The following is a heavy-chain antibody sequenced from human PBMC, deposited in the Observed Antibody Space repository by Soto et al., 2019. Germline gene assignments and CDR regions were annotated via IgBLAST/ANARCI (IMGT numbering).Heavy chain of an antibody. J-gene: IGHJ4*02. V-gene: IGHV3-30*18. D-gene: IGHD2-2*01. CDR3: AKDPEGGYCYSYSCFLGADY. CDR1: GFTFNRNG. Sequence: QVQLVESGGGVVQPGRSLRLSCAASGFTFNRNGMHWVRQAPGKGLEWVAAISYDGSNKYYADSVKGRFIISRDNSKDTLYLQMNSLRAEDTAVYYCAKDPEGGYCYSYSCFLGADYWGQGTLVTVSS. CDR2: ISYDGSNK.